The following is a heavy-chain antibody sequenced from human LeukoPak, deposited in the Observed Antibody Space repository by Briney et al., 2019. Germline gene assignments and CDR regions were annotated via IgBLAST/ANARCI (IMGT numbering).Heavy chain of an antibody. Sequence: GGSLRLSCAASGFTFSSYEMNWVRQAPGKGLEWVSYISRGGDAIYYADSVKGRFTISRDNAKNSLYLQMNSLRDEDTAVYYCARKLGYCSGGTCYTPSRNAFDIWGQGTMVTVSS. CDR2: ISRGGDAI. CDR1: GFTFSSYE. D-gene: IGHD2-15*01. J-gene: IGHJ3*02. V-gene: IGHV3-48*03. CDR3: ARKLGYCSGGTCYTPSRNAFDI.